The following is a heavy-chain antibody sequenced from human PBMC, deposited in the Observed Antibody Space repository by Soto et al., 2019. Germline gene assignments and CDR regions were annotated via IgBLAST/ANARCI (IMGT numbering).Heavy chain of an antibody. J-gene: IGHJ3*02. CDR1: GVTCSSNW. V-gene: IGHV3-74*01. Sequence: LRLSCAASGVTCSSNWMHWVRQAPGKGLVWVSRINSDGGSTSYAGSVKGRFTTSRDNAKNTLYLQMNSLRAEDTAVYYCARHLVGADPDAFDILGQGTMVTF. CDR3: ARHLVGADPDAFDI. D-gene: IGHD1-26*01. CDR2: INSDGGST.